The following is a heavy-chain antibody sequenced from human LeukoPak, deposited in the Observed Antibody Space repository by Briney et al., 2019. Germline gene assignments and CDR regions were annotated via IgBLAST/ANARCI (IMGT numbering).Heavy chain of an antibody. CDR2: ISSSSYI. J-gene: IGHJ6*03. D-gene: IGHD6-6*01. Sequence: GGSLRLSCAASGFTFSSYSMNWVRQAPGKGLEWVSSISSSSYIYYADSVKGRFTISRDNAKNSLYLQMNSLRAEDTAVYYCARVSGAARVNYYYYMDVWGKGTTVTVSS. V-gene: IGHV3-21*01. CDR1: GFTFSSYS. CDR3: ARVSGAARVNYYYYMDV.